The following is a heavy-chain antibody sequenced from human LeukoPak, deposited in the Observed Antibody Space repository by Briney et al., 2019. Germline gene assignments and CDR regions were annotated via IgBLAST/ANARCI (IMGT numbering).Heavy chain of an antibody. CDR1: GGSFSGYY. CDR2: INHSGST. D-gene: IGHD4-17*01. J-gene: IGHJ4*02. CDR3: ARAEPGEAQDY. V-gene: IGHV4-34*09. Sequence: SETLSLTCAVYGGSFSGYYWSWIRQPPGKGLEWIGEINHSGSTNYNPSLKSRVTISVDTSKNQFSLKLSSVTAADTAVYYCARAEPGEAQDYWGQGTLVTVSS.